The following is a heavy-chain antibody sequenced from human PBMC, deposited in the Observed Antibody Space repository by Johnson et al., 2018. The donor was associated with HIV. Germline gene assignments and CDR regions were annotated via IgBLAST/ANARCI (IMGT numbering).Heavy chain of an antibody. CDR1: GFTLSSYW. Sequence: VQLVESGGGVVQPGRSLRLSCAASGFTLSSYWMHWVRQAPGKGLVWVSRINSDGSSTRYADSVKGRFTISRDNAKNTLYLQMNSLRAEDTAVYYCVRDDYGGLDAFDIWGQGTMVTVSS. CDR3: VRDDYGGLDAFDI. D-gene: IGHD4-23*01. V-gene: IGHV3-74*02. J-gene: IGHJ3*02. CDR2: INSDGSST.